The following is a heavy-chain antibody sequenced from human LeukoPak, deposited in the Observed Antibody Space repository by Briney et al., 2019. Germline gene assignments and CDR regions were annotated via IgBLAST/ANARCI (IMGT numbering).Heavy chain of an antibody. CDR3: ARANFLYCSSSTCLFDY. J-gene: IGHJ4*02. Sequence: ASVKVSCEASGYTFTDYYMHWVRQAPGQGFEWMGWINPDDGDTNYAQKFQGRVTMTRDTSISTAHMEVSRLRSDDTAVYYCARANFLYCSSSTCLFDYWGQGTLVTVSS. D-gene: IGHD2-2*01. V-gene: IGHV1-2*02. CDR2: INPDDGDT. CDR1: GYTFTDYY.